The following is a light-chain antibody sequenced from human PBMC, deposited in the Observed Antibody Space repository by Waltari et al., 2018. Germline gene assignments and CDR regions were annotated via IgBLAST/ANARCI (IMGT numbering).Light chain of an antibody. V-gene: IGLV2-23*01. J-gene: IGLJ3*02. Sequence: QSALTQPASVSGSPGQPITISCTGISSSNLVSWYQQYPGEAPKVVIFEDTKRPSGVSNRFSASKSGNTASLTISGLQAEDEADYYCCSHTGSNTWVFGGGTKVTVL. CDR1: SSSNL. CDR3: CSHTGSNTWV. CDR2: EDT.